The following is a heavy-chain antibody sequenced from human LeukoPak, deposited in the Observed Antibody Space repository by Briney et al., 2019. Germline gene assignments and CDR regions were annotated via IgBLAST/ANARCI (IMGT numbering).Heavy chain of an antibody. CDR2: IKQDGSEK. Sequence: GGSLRLSCAASGFTFDDYGMSWVRQAPGKGLEWVANIKQDGSEKYYVDSVKGRFTISRDNAKNSPYLQMNSLRAEDTAVYYCAARYSSSWYVPYYYMDVWGKGTTVTVSS. CDR3: AARYSSSWYVPYYYMDV. J-gene: IGHJ6*03. V-gene: IGHV3-7*01. D-gene: IGHD6-13*01. CDR1: GFTFDDYG.